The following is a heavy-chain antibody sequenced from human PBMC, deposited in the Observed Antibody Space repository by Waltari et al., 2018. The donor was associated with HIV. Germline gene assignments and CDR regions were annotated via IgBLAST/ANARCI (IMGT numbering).Heavy chain of an antibody. V-gene: IGHV3-30*18. J-gene: IGHJ4*02. D-gene: IGHD3-9*01. CDR1: GFTFSSYG. Sequence: QVQLVESGGGVVQPRRSLRLSCAASGFTFSSYGMHWVRKAPGKGLEWVAVISNDGSNKYYADSVKGRFTISRDNSKNTLYLQMNSLRAEDTAVYYCAKDRQKIGYYDILTGYLDYWGQGTLVTVSS. CDR2: ISNDGSNK. CDR3: AKDRQKIGYYDILTGYLDY.